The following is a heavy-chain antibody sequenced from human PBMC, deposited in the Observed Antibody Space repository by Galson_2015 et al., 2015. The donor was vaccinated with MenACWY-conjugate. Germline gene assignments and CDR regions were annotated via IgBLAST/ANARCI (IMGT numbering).Heavy chain of an antibody. V-gene: IGHV3-30*18. J-gene: IGHJ6*03. CDR2: ISYDGSNE. CDR3: AKDWSVPYSTISYYFYMDV. Sequence: SLRLSCAASGFTFRRFGMHWVRQAPGKGLEWMAVISYDGSNESSADSVKGRFTISRDNSKNTLYLQMTSLRADDTAVYYCAKDWSVPYSTISYYFYMDVWGKGTTVTVSS. CDR1: GFTFRRFG. D-gene: IGHD6-13*01.